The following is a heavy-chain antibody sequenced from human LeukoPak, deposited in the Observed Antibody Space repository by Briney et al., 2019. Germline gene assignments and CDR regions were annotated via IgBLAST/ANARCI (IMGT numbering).Heavy chain of an antibody. CDR2: IYHTGST. J-gene: IGHJ4*02. CDR1: GGSISSGDYY. CDR3: ASKGY. V-gene: IGHV4-30-2*01. Sequence: SETLSPTCTVSGGSISSGDYYWSWIRQPPGKGLEWIGYIYHTGSTSYNPSLKSRVTISIDRSKNQFSLKLSSVTAADTAVYYCASKGYWGQGTLVTVSS.